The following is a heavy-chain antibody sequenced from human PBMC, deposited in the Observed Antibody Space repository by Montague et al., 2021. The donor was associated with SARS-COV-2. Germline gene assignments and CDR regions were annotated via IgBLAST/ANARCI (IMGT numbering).Heavy chain of an antibody. CDR1: GFTFSSYE. CDR3: ARGGTYYDFWSGYYNYYYGMDV. J-gene: IGHJ6*02. V-gene: IGHV3-48*03. Sequence: SLRLSCAASGFTFSSYEMNWVRQAPGKGLEWVSYISSSGSTMYYADSVKGRFTISRDNAKNSLYLQMNSLRAEDTAVYYCARGGTYYDFWSGYYNYYYGMDVWGQETTVTVSS. D-gene: IGHD3-3*01. CDR2: ISSSGSTM.